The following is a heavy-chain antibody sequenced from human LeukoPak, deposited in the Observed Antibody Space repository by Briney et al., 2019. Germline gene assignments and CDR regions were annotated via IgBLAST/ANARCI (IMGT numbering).Heavy chain of an antibody. J-gene: IGHJ4*02. CDR1: GFTFSSYG. D-gene: IGHD1-26*01. V-gene: IGHV3-30*18. Sequence: GGSLRLSCAASGFTFSSYGMHWVRQAPGKGLEWVAVISYDGSNKYYADSVKGRFTISRDNSKNTLYLQMNSLRAEDTAAYYCAKDLGAGPFDYWGQGTLVTVSS. CDR3: AKDLGAGPFDY. CDR2: ISYDGSNK.